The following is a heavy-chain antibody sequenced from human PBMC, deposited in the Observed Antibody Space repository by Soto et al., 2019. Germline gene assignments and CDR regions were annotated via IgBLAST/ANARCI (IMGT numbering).Heavy chain of an antibody. CDR1: GGSISSSSYY. J-gene: IGHJ5*02. CDR3: ARQKQWLVGGVFDP. V-gene: IGHV4-39*01. CDR2: IYYSGST. D-gene: IGHD6-19*01. Sequence: LSLTCTVSGGSISSSSYYWGWIRQPPGKGLEWIGSIYYSGSTYYNPSLKSRVTISVDTSKNQFSLKLSSVTAADTAVYYCARQKQWLVGGVFDPWGQGTLVTVSS.